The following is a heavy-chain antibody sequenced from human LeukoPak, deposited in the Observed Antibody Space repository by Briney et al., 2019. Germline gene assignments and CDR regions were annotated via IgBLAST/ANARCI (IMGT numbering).Heavy chain of an antibody. D-gene: IGHD3-22*01. J-gene: IGHJ4*02. Sequence: SQTLSLTCTVSGGSISSGGYYWSWIRQHPGKGLEWIGYIYYSGSTYYNPSLKSRVTISVDTSKNQFSLKLSSVTAADTAVYYCARNYYDSSGYFDYWGQGTLVTVSS. CDR2: IYYSGST. CDR3: ARNYYDSSGYFDY. V-gene: IGHV4-31*03. CDR1: GGSISSGGYY.